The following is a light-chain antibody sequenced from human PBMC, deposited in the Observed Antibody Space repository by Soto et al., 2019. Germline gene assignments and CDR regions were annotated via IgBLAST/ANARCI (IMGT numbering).Light chain of an antibody. CDR1: QTVRNNY. CDR2: DAA. J-gene: IGKJ4*01. CDR3: QQFSNYPPT. V-gene: IGKV3-20*01. Sequence: EFVLTQSPGTLSLSPGERATLSCRASQTVRNNYLVWYQQKPCQAPRLLIDDAASRAPGIPDRFSCGESGADFNPTISRLKPEYWAVYYCQQFSNYPPTLGRGTKVEIK.